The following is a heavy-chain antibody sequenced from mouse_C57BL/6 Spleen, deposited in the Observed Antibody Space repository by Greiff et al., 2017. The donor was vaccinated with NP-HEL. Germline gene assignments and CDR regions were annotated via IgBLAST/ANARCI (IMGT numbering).Heavy chain of an antibody. J-gene: IGHJ4*01. D-gene: IGHD1-1*01. CDR1: GFNIKDDY. CDR2: IDPENGDT. V-gene: IGHV14-4*01. CDR3: TTYYYGSNYAMDY. Sequence: VHVKQSGAELVRPGASVKLSCTASGFNIKDDYMHWVKQRPEQGLEWIGWIDPENGDTEYASKFQGKATITADTSSNTAYLQLSSLTSEDTAVYYCTTYYYGSNYAMDYWGQGTSVTVSS.